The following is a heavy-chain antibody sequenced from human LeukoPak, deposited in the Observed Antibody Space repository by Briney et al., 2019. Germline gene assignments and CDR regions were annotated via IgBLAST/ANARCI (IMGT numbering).Heavy chain of an antibody. CDR1: GYSISRGYF. V-gene: IGHV4-38-2*02. J-gene: IGHJ5*02. Sequence: SETLSLTCSVSGYSISRGYFWGWIRQTPVKGLEWIATIYESGTYYSPSLKSRLTISMDTSKNQFFLNLRSVTAADTAIYYCARVPPLRGSNWYGRWFDPWGQGILVTVPS. CDR3: ARVPPLRGSNWYGRWFDP. CDR2: IYESGT. D-gene: IGHD6-13*01.